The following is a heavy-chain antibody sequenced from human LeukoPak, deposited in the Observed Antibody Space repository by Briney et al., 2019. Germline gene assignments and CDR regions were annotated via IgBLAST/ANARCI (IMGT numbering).Heavy chain of an antibody. V-gene: IGHV3-53*01. Sequence: GGSLRLSCAASGFTVSSNCMSWVRQAPGKGLEWVSVIYSGGSTYYADSVKGRFTISRDNSKNTLYLQMNSLRAEDTAVYYCARSPLYSSGYFFDYWGQGTLVTVSS. J-gene: IGHJ4*02. CDR2: IYSGGST. CDR1: GFTVSSNC. CDR3: ARSPLYSSGYFFDY. D-gene: IGHD6-19*01.